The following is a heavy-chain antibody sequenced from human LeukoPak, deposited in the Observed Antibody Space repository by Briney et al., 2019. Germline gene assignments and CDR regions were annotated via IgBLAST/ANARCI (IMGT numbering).Heavy chain of an antibody. V-gene: IGHV3-7*01. D-gene: IGHD3-10*01. Sequence: GGSLRLSCAASGFTFSSYWMSWVRQAPGKGLEWVANIKQDGSEKYYVDSVKGRFTISRDNAKNSLYLQMNSLRAEDTAVYYCARRRGSGSYTYYYMDVWGKGTTVTVSS. CDR3: ARRRGSGSYTYYYMDV. J-gene: IGHJ6*03. CDR1: GFTFSSYW. CDR2: IKQDGSEK.